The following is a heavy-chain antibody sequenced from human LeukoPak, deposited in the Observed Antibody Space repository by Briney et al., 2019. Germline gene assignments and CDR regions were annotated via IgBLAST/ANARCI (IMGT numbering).Heavy chain of an antibody. J-gene: IGHJ4*02. CDR2: ISAYNGNT. D-gene: IGHD3-10*01. V-gene: IGHV1-18*01. Sequence: ASVKVSCKASGYTFTSYGISWVRQAPGQGLEWMGWISAYNGNTNYAQKLQGRVTMTTDTSTNTAYMELRSLRSDDTAVYYCARDSAMVRGVIINSHFDYWGQGTLVTVSS. CDR3: ARDSAMVRGVIINSHFDY. CDR1: GYTFTSYG.